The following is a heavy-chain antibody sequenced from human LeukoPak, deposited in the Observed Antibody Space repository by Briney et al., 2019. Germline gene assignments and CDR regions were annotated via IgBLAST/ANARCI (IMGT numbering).Heavy chain of an antibody. CDR2: IGTAGDT. J-gene: IGHJ4*02. Sequence: GGSLRLSCAASGFTFSSYAMSWVRQATGKGLEWVSAIGTAGDTYYPGSVKGRFTISRENAKNSLYLQMNSLRAGDTAVYYCARDSSGWYDYWGQGTLVTVSS. CDR3: ARDSSGWYDY. D-gene: IGHD6-19*01. CDR1: GFTFSSYA. V-gene: IGHV3-13*01.